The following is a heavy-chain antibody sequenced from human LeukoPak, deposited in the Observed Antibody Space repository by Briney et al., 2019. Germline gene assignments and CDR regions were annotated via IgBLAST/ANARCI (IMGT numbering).Heavy chain of an antibody. Sequence: SETLPLTCAVYGRSFSDYYWSWIRQPPGKGLEWIGEINQSGSTYYNPSLKSRVTISLDTSKNQFSLKLRSVTAADTAVYYCARGSEWAGEGAFDLWGQGTLVTVSS. CDR2: INQSGST. CDR1: GRSFSDYY. CDR3: ARGSEWAGEGAFDL. V-gene: IGHV4-34*01. D-gene: IGHD1-26*01. J-gene: IGHJ3*01.